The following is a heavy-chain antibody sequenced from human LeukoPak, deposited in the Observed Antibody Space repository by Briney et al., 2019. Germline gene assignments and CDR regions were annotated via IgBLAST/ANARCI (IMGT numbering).Heavy chain of an antibody. V-gene: IGHV3-21*01. CDR2: ISSSSSYI. D-gene: IGHD2-15*01. CDR3: AREGVVVAATREYWFDP. CDR1: GFTFSSYS. Sequence: GGSLRLSCAASGFTFSSYSMNWVRQAQGKGLEWVSSISSSSSYIYYADSVKGRFTISRDNAKNSLYLQMNSLRAEDTAVYYCAREGVVVAATREYWFDPWGQGTLVTVSS. J-gene: IGHJ5*02.